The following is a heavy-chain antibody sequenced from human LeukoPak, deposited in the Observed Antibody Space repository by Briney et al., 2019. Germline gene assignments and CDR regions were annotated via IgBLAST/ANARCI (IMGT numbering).Heavy chain of an antibody. Sequence: ASVKVSCKASGYTFTGYYMHWVRQAPGQGLEWMGWINPNSGGTNYAQKFQGRVTMTRDTSISTAYMELSRLRSDDTAVYYCARDDYDSSGYYRTPFDYWGQGTLVTVSS. J-gene: IGHJ4*02. CDR1: GYTFTGYY. CDR3: ARDDYDSSGYYRTPFDY. CDR2: INPNSGGT. D-gene: IGHD3-22*01. V-gene: IGHV1-2*02.